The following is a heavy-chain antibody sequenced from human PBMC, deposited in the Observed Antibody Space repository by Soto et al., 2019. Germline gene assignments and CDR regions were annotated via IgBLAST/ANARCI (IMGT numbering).Heavy chain of an antibody. V-gene: IGHV2-5*02. CDR2: IYREDDK. Sequence: QITLNESGPTQVKPRQTLTLTCTFSGFSLTTSGVGVGWIRQSPGKAPEWLALIYREDDKRYSPSLKSRLTITKDTSKNQVVLTMADLDPADTATYYCAHRVLRTVFGLVTTNAIYFDFWGQGTPVAVSS. CDR1: GFSLTTSGVG. D-gene: IGHD3-3*01. CDR3: AHRVLRTVFGLVTTNAIYFDF. J-gene: IGHJ4*02.